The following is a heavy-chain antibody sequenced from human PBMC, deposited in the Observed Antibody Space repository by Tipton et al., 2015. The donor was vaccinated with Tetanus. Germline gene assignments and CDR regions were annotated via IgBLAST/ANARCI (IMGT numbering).Heavy chain of an antibody. Sequence: TLSLTCTVSGGSISSYYWSWIRQPPGKGLEWIGYIYYSGSTNYNPSLKSRVTISVDTSKNQFSLKLSSVTAADTAVYYCARGRSLLMMYARHDRVGFDYWGQGTLVTVSS. D-gene: IGHD2-8*01. CDR2: IYYSGST. J-gene: IGHJ4*02. V-gene: IGHV4-59*12. CDR3: ARGRSLLMMYARHDRVGFDY. CDR1: GGSISSYY.